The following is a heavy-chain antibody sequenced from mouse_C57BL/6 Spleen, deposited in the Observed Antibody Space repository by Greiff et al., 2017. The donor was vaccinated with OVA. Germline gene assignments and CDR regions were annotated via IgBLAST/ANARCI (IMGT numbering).Heavy chain of an antibody. Sequence: EVKLMESGGGLVQPGGSLKLSCAASGFTFSDYYMYWVRQTPEKRLEWVAYISNGGGSTYYPDTVKGRFTISRDNSKNTLYLQMSRLKSEDTAMYYCARPLPNYAMDYWGQGTSVTVSS. CDR2: ISNGGGST. J-gene: IGHJ4*01. D-gene: IGHD5-5*01. CDR3: ARPLPNYAMDY. CDR1: GFTFSDYY. V-gene: IGHV5-12*01.